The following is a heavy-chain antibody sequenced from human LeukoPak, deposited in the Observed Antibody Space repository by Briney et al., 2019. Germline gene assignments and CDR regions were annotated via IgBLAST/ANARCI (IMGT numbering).Heavy chain of an antibody. D-gene: IGHD3-10*01. V-gene: IGHV1-46*01. CDR3: ARGPSITMVRGGQWYYYMDV. J-gene: IGHJ6*03. CDR1: GYTFTSYY. CDR2: INPSGGST. Sequence: ASVKVSCKTSGYTFTSYYMHWVRQAPGQGLEWMGIINPSGGSTNYAQKFQGRVTMTRDTSTNTVYMELSSLRSEDTAVYYCARGPSITMVRGGQWYYYMDVWGKGTTVTISS.